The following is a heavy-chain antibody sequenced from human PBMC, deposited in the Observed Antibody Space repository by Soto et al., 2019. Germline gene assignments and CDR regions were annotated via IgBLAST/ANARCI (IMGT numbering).Heavy chain of an antibody. CDR1: GYTFTRSG. J-gene: IGHJ6*02. CDR3: ARYLSVAGTSYYCYVMDV. V-gene: IGHV1-18*01. CDR2: ISAYNGNT. D-gene: IGHD6-19*01. Sequence: ASVKVSCKASGYTFTRSGISWVRQAPSQGHEWMGWISAYNGNTNYAQKLQGRVTMTTDTSTSTAYMELRSLRSDDTAVYYCARYLSVAGTSYYCYVMDVWAQGTTVTVSS.